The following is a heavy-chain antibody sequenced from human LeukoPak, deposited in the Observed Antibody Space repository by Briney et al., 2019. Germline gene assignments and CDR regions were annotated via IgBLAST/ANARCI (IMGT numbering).Heavy chain of an antibody. D-gene: IGHD3-3*01. J-gene: IGHJ6*03. Sequence: GGTLTLSCAASGFSFSSYSMNWVRQAPGKGVEWISYIGASSATIHYADSVQGRFTISRDNAKNSLFLQMDNLRAEDTAVYYCAKVFGVEYFYYMDVWGNGATVIVSS. CDR2: IGASSATI. CDR1: GFSFSSYS. CDR3: AKVFGVEYFYYMDV. V-gene: IGHV3-48*04.